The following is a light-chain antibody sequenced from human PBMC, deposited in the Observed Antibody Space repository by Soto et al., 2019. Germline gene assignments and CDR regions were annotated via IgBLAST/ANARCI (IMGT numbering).Light chain of an antibody. J-gene: IGKJ4*01. V-gene: IGKV1-39*01. CDR1: QRISNY. CDR3: QHYNNWVGT. CDR2: AAS. Sequence: DIQMTQSPSSLSASVGDRVTITCRASQRISNYLNWYQHKPGKAPRLLIYAASSLQSGVPSRFSGSGSGTEFTLTISSLQSEDFTVYYCQHYNNWVGTFGGGTKVDIK.